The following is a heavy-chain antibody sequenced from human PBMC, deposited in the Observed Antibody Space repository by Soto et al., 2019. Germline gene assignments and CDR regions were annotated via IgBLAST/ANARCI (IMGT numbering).Heavy chain of an antibody. CDR1: GYSFTSYW. Sequence: GESLKISCKGSGYSFTSYWIGWVRQMPGKGLEWMGIIYPGDSDTRYSPSFQGQVTISADKSISTAYLQWSSLKASDTAMYYYARHDRLFIAAAGMVDYWGQETLVTVSS. CDR2: IYPGDSDT. J-gene: IGHJ4*02. V-gene: IGHV5-51*01. CDR3: ARHDRLFIAAAGMVDY. D-gene: IGHD6-13*01.